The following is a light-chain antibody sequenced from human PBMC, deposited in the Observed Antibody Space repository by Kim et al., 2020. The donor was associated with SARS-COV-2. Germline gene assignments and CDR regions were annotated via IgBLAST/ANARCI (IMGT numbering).Light chain of an antibody. J-gene: IGLJ2*01. V-gene: IGLV3-19*01. Sequence: SSELTQDPAVSVALGQTVRITCQGDSLRSYYTTWYQQKPGQAPIVVVYGKNNRPSGIPDRFSGSSSGNTASLTITGTQAGDEADYYCNSRDNNDYVLFGGGCRLVVL. CDR1: SLRSYY. CDR2: GKN. CDR3: NSRDNNDYVL.